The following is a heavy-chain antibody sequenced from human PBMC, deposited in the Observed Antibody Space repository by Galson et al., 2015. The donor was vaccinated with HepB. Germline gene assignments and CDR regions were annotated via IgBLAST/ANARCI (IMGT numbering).Heavy chain of an antibody. Sequence: SVRLSCAASGFTFSSYWIHWVRQAPGKGLVWVSRINSDLSSTSYAESVKGRFTISGDNAKNTLYLQMNSLRAEDTAVYYCARRGYSGTPQPGTYYYYYGMDVWGQGTTVTVSS. J-gene: IGHJ6*02. D-gene: IGHD1-26*01. CDR1: GFTFSSYW. V-gene: IGHV3-74*01. CDR3: ARRGYSGTPQPGTYYYYYGMDV. CDR2: INSDLSST.